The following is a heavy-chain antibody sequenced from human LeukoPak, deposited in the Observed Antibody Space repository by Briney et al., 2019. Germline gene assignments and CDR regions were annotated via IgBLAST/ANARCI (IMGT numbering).Heavy chain of an antibody. J-gene: IGHJ6*03. V-gene: IGHV4-38-2*01. CDR2: IYHSGST. Sequence: PSETLSLTCAVSGYSISSGYYWGWIRQPPGKGLEWIGSIYHSGSTYYNPSLKSRVTISVDTSKNQFSLKLSSVTAADTAVYYCAKTWERAHTYYFYMDVWGKGTTVTVSS. CDR1: GYSISSGYY. CDR3: AKTWERAHTYYFYMDV. D-gene: IGHD1-26*01.